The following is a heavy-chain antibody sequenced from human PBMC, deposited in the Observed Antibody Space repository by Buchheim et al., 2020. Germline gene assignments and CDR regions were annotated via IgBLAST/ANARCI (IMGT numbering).Heavy chain of an antibody. Sequence: QVQLQESGPGLVKPSQTLSLTCTVSGGSISSGGYYWSWIRQHPGKGLEWLGYIYYSGSTYYNPSLKSRVTISVDTSNNQFSLKLSSVTAADTAVYYCARDHRRVGVTPENWFDPWGQGTL. D-gene: IGHD4-23*01. V-gene: IGHV4-31*03. CDR1: GGSISSGGYY. CDR2: IYYSGST. J-gene: IGHJ5*02. CDR3: ARDHRRVGVTPENWFDP.